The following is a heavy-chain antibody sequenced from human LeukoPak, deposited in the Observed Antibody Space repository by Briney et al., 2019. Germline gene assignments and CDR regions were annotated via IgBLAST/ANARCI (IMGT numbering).Heavy chain of an antibody. J-gene: IGHJ4*02. D-gene: IGHD3-10*01. CDR3: ARDLRMVRGVTPDY. V-gene: IGHV3-23*01. CDR1: GFTFSSYD. Sequence: GGSLRLSCAASGFTFSSYDMSWVRQAPGKGLEWVSSISGSGGSTFYADSVKGRFTISRDNAKNSLYLQMNSLRAEDTAVYYCARDLRMVRGVTPDYWGQGTLVTVSS. CDR2: ISGSGGST.